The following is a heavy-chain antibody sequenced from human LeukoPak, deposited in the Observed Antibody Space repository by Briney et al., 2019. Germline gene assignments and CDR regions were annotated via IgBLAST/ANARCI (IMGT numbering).Heavy chain of an antibody. CDR3: AKESPRFDY. V-gene: IGHV3-23*01. CDR1: GFTFSDYY. Sequence: PGGSLRLSCTASGFTFSDYYMNWVRQAPGKGLEWVSVISGNGVSTHYADSVKGRFTISRDNSKNTLYLQMNSLRAEDTAVYYCAKESPRFDYWGQGTLVTVSS. J-gene: IGHJ4*02. CDR2: ISGNGVST.